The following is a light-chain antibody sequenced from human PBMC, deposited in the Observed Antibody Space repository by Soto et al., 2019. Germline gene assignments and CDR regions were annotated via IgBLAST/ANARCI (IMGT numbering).Light chain of an antibody. CDR1: QAISSY. Sequence: DIQLTPAPSFLSASAGDRVSIPCRASQAISSYLAWYQQKPGRAPKLLIYAASTLQSGVPSRFSGSGSGTEFTLTITSLQPEDFATYYCQQLNSFPITFGQGTRLEIK. CDR2: AAS. V-gene: IGKV1-9*01. J-gene: IGKJ5*01. CDR3: QQLNSFPIT.